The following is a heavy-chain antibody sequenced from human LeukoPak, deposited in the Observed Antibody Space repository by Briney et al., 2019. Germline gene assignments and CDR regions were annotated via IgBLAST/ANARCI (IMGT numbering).Heavy chain of an antibody. V-gene: IGHV3-48*03. CDR2: ISSSGSTI. CDR1: GFTFSSYE. J-gene: IGHJ4*02. CDR3: ARDFDGDYYFDY. Sequence: PGGSLRLSCAASGFTFSSYEMNWVRQAPGKGLEWVSYISSSGSTIYYADSVKGRFTIPRDNAKNSLYLQMNSLRAEDTAVYYCARDFDGDYYFDYWGQGTLVTVSS. D-gene: IGHD4-17*01.